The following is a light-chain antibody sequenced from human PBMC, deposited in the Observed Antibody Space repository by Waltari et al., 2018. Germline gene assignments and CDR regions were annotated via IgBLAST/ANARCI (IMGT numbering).Light chain of an antibody. CDR2: DAS. CDR3: PQYGTSLS. Sequence: ETVLTQSPGTLSLSPGERATLSCRASQSVSSTYLAWYQQKPGQAPRLLMYDASSRATGIPDRCSGSGSGTEFTLTISRLEPEDFAVYYCPQYGTSLSFGQGTKLEIK. V-gene: IGKV3-20*01. J-gene: IGKJ2*01. CDR1: QSVSSTY.